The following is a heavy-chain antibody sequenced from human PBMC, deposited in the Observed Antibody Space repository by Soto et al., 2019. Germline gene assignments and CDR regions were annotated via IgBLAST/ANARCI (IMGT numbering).Heavy chain of an antibody. Sequence: PSETLSLTCTVSGGSVSSYYWSWIRQSPEKGLEWIGYIYYSGSTKYKPSLKSRVTISVDTSKNQFSLKVSSATAADTAVYYCGRHSSRNYGLYSFDSWGLGALVPVP. CDR3: GRHSSRNYGLYSFDS. CDR1: GGSVSSYY. D-gene: IGHD4-17*01. CDR2: IYYSGST. V-gene: IGHV4-59*08. J-gene: IGHJ4*02.